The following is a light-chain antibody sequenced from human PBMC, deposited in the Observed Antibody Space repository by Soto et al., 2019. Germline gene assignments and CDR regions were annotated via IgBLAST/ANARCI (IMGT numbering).Light chain of an antibody. V-gene: IGKV1-33*01. Sequence: DIQMTQSPSSLSASVGDRVTITCQASQDISNYLNWYQQKPGKAPKLLIYDASNLETGVPSGFSGSGSGTDFTFTISSLQSEDIATYYCQQYDNPALTFGGGTKVDIK. J-gene: IGKJ4*01. CDR3: QQYDNPALT. CDR1: QDISNY. CDR2: DAS.